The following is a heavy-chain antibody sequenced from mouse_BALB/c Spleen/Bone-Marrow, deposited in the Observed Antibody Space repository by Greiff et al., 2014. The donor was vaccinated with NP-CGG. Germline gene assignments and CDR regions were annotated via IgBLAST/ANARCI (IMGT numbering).Heavy chain of an antibody. J-gene: IGHJ3*01. CDR3: APYYYGSSQFAY. V-gene: IGHV14-3*02. D-gene: IGHD1-1*01. Sequence: LVESGAELVKPGASVKLSCTASGFNIKDTYMHWVKQRPEQGPEWIGRIDPANGNTKYDPKFQGKATITADTSSNTAYLQLSSLTSEDTAVYYCAPYYYGSSQFAYWGQGTLVTVSA. CDR1: GFNIKDTY. CDR2: IDPANGNT.